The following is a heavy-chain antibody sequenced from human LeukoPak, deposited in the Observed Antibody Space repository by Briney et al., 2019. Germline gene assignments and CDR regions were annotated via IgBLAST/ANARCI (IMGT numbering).Heavy chain of an antibody. CDR2: ISSSSTI. CDR1: GFTFSSYS. CDR3: ARTSGYYITDY. V-gene: IGHV3-48*02. Sequence: PGGSLRLSCAASGFTFSSYSMNWVRQAPGKGLEWVSYISSSSTIYYADSVKGRFTISRDNAKNLLYLQMNSLRDEDTAVYYCARTSGYYITDYWGQGTLVTVSS. J-gene: IGHJ4*02. D-gene: IGHD3-22*01.